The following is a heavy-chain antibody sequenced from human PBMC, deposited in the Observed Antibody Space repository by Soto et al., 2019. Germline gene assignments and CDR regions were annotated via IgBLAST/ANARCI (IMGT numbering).Heavy chain of an antibody. CDR1: GFTFSSYA. CDR2: ISGSGGST. V-gene: IGHV3-23*01. D-gene: IGHD6-19*01. CDR3: ARLSSGWYFDY. Sequence: EVQLLESGGGLVQPGGSLRLSCAASGFTFSSYAMNWVRQAPGKGLEWVSVISGSGGSTYYADSVKGRFTISRDNSKNTLYLQMNSLRAEDTAVYYSARLSSGWYFDYWGQGTLVTVSS. J-gene: IGHJ4*02.